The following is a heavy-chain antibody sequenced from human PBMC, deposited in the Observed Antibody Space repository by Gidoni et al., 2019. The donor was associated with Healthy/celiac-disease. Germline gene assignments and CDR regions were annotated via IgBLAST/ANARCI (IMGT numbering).Heavy chain of an antibody. D-gene: IGHD4-17*01. V-gene: IGHV1-69*01. CDR3: ARDLNGGAAFGY. CDR1: GGTFSSYA. Sequence: VQLVQSGAEVKKHGSSVKVPCKASGGTFSSYAISWVRQAPGQGLEWRGGIIPIFGTANYAQKFQVRVTITADESTSTAYMELSSLRSEDTAVYYCARDLNGGAAFGYWGQGTLVTVSS. J-gene: IGHJ4*02. CDR2: IIPIFGTA.